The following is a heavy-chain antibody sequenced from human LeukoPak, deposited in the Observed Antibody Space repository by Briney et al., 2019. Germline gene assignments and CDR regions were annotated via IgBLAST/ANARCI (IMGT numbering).Heavy chain of an antibody. CDR1: GGSISSSSYY. V-gene: IGHV4-39*01. J-gene: IGHJ4*02. CDR3: ARIMVRGVPDY. Sequence: SETLSLTCTVSGGSISSSSYYWGWIRQPPGKGLEWIGSIYYSGSTYYNPSLKSRVTISVDTSKNQFSLKLSSVTAADTAVYYCARIMVRGVPDYWGQGTLVTVSS. CDR2: IYYSGST. D-gene: IGHD3-10*01.